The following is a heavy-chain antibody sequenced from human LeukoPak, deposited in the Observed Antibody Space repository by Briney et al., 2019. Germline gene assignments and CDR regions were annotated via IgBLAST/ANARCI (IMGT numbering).Heavy chain of an antibody. V-gene: IGHV3-9*01. Sequence: QAGGSLRLSCAASGFTVDDYAVHWVRQAPGKGLEWVSGISWNSGSIGYADSVKGRFTISRDNAKNSLYLQMNSLRAEDTALYYCAKDMRNSYGGGGVDYWGQGTLVTVSS. CDR3: AKDMRNSYGGGGVDY. D-gene: IGHD5-18*01. CDR2: ISWNSGSI. CDR1: GFTVDDYA. J-gene: IGHJ4*02.